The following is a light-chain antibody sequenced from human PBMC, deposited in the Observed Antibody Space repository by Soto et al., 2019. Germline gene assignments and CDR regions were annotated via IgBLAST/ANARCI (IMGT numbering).Light chain of an antibody. CDR3: QSYDSSLSGVV. Sequence: QSVLTQPPSVSGAPGQRVTISSTGSSSNIGAGYDVHWYQQLPGTAPKLLIYGNSNRPSGVPDRFSGSNSGTSASLAITGLQAEDEADYYCQSYDSSLSGVVFGGGTKLTVL. J-gene: IGLJ2*01. CDR2: GNS. V-gene: IGLV1-40*01. CDR1: SSNIGAGYD.